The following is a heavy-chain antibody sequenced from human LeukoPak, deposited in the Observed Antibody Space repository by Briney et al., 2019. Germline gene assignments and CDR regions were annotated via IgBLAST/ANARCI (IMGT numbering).Heavy chain of an antibody. Sequence: SETLSLTCAVSGGSISSGGYSWSWIRQPPGKGLGWIGYIYHSGSTYYNPSLKSRVTISVDRSKNQFSLKLSSVTAADTAVYYCARQTGSNYWYFDLWGRGTLVTVSS. CDR3: ARQTGSNYWYFDL. J-gene: IGHJ2*01. CDR2: IYHSGST. V-gene: IGHV4-30-2*01. CDR1: GGSISSGGYS.